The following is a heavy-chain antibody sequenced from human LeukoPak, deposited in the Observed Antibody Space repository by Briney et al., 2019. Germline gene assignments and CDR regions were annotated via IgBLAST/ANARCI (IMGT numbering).Heavy chain of an antibody. CDR1: GYTFTSYA. Sequence: ASVKVSCKASGYTFTSYAMHWVRQAPGQRLEWMGWINAGNGNTKYSQKFQGRVTITRDTSASTAYMELSSLRSEDTAVYYCASRNIEYGGGYGNDYWGQGTLVTVSS. J-gene: IGHJ4*02. D-gene: IGHD2/OR15-2a*01. V-gene: IGHV1-3*01. CDR3: ASRNIEYGGGYGNDY. CDR2: INAGNGNT.